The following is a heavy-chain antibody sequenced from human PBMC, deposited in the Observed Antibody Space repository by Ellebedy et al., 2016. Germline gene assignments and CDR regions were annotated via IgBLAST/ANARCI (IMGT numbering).Heavy chain of an antibody. V-gene: IGHV3-11*01. J-gene: IGHJ5*02. CDR2: ISQSGHDT. Sequence: GGSLRLSCEASGFSFTEYYMSWMRQARGKGPEWVSYISQSGHDTAYADSVKGRFTVSRDNAKNSVYLHMTSLRVYDTAVYYCAKTARRLDLWGQGTLVTVSS. CDR1: GFSFTEYY. D-gene: IGHD1-1*01. CDR3: AKTARRLDL.